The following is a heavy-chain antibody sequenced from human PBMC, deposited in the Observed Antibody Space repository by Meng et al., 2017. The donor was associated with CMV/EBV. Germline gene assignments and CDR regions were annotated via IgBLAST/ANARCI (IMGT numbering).Heavy chain of an antibody. J-gene: IGHJ4*02. CDR2: ISSSSSYI. D-gene: IGHD1-26*01. CDR3: ARDLPRRPWLTTLHYGGSHHYFDY. CDR1: GFTFSSYS. Sequence: GESLKISCAASGFTFSSYSMNWVRQAPGKGLEWVSSISSSSSYIYYADSVKGRFTISRDNAKNSLYLQMNSLRAEDTAVYYCARDLPRRPWLTTLHYGGSHHYFDYWGQGTLVTVSS. V-gene: IGHV3-21*01.